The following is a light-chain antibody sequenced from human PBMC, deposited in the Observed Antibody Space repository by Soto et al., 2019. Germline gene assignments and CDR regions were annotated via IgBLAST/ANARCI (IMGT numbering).Light chain of an antibody. J-gene: IGKJ1*01. Sequence: EIVLTQSPGTLSLSPGERATLSCRASQSVTSGYLAWFQQKPGQAPRVVIYDASSRATGIPDRFRGSGSGTEFTLTISRLEPEDFAVYYCQQYGSAPWTFGQGTKVEIK. CDR1: QSVTSGY. V-gene: IGKV3-20*01. CDR2: DAS. CDR3: QQYGSAPWT.